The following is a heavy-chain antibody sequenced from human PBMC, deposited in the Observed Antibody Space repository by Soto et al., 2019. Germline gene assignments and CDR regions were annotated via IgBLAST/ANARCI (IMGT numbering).Heavy chain of an antibody. CDR2: IVPIVDTS. CDR3: VRVVAIPGYPDN. D-gene: IGHD5-12*01. J-gene: IGHJ4*02. Sequence: QVQLVQSGAEVRQPASSVKVSCKTSGGTFSSYAISWVRQAPGQGLEWMGGIVPIVDTSTYAQKFQGRVTITADESTCTAYMELSSLGSDDTAIYYCVRVVAIPGYPDNWGQGTLVTVSS. CDR1: GGTFSSYA. V-gene: IGHV1-69*12.